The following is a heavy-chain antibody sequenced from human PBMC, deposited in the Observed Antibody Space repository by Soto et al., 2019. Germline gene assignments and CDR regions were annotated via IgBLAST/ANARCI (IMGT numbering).Heavy chain of an antibody. J-gene: IGHJ4*02. V-gene: IGHV4-59*01. D-gene: IGHD4-17*01. CDR2: VHYSGTT. CDR3: ARGTAFIYGDYPGAGYFDF. Sequence: QLQLQESGPRLVKSSETLSLTCTVSGGSISSYYWRWIRQSPGRGLEWIGYVHYSGTTNYNPSLRTRVSMSLDSSKLQFSLTLNSVTAAYTAVYYCARGTAFIYGDYPGAGYFDFWGQGIQVTVSS. CDR1: GGSISSYY.